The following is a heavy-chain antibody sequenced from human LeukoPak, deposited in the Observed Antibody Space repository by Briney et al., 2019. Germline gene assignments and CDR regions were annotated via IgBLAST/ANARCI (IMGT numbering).Heavy chain of an antibody. V-gene: IGHV1-2*04. Sequence: ASVKVSCKASGYTFTGYYMHWVRQAPGQGLEWMGWINPNSGGTNYAQKFQGWVTMTRDTSISTAYMELSRLRSDDTAVYYCARGSRATYCGGDCYSAPPPDWYFDLWGRGTLVTVSS. CDR3: ARGSRATYCGGDCYSAPPPDWYFDL. CDR1: GYTFTGYY. CDR2: INPNSGGT. J-gene: IGHJ2*01. D-gene: IGHD2-21*02.